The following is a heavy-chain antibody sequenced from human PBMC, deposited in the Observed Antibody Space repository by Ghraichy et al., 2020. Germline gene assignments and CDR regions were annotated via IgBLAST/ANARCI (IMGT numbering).Heavy chain of an antibody. CDR1: GFTFSSYA. D-gene: IGHD7-27*01. CDR3: VKGLGGVNWALFDY. V-gene: IGHV3-64D*06. J-gene: IGHJ4*02. Sequence: GGSLRLSCSASGFTFSSYAMHWVRQAPGKGLEYVSAILSDGSSTYHADSVRGRFTISRDNSKNTLYFQMTSLRAEDTAVYYCVKGLGGVNWALFDYWGQGTLVTVSS. CDR2: ILSDGSST.